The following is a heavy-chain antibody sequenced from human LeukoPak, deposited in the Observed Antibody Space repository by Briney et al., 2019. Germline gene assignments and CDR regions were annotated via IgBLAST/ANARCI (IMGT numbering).Heavy chain of an antibody. J-gene: IGHJ4*02. V-gene: IGHV1-69*05. Sequence: ASVKVSCKVSGGTFSSYAISWVRQAPGQGLEWMGGIIPIFGTANYAQKFQGRVTITTDESTSTAYMELSSLRSEDTAVYYCVTNSGYDQNFDYWGQGTLVTVSS. CDR3: VTNSGYDQNFDY. CDR2: IIPIFGTA. D-gene: IGHD5-12*01. CDR1: GGTFSSYA.